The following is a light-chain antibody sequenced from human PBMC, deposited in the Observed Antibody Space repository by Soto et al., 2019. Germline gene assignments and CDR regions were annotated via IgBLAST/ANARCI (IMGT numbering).Light chain of an antibody. J-gene: IGLJ3*02. CDR3: CAFTSAGTWV. CDR1: NIKSKS. CDR2: DDS. V-gene: IGLV3-21*02. Sequence: SYELTQPPSVSVAPGQTARITCGGNNIKSKSVHWYQQRPGQAPVLVVHDDSDRPSGIPERFSGSNSENTATLIITRVEAVDEADYYCCAFTSAGTWVFGGGTKLTVL.